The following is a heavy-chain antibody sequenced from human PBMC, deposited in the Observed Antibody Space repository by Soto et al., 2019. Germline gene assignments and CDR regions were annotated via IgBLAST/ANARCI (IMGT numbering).Heavy chain of an antibody. CDR2: ISSDGST. CDR3: ARDVFGGSYDFLH. D-gene: IGHD3-3*01. CDR1: GFTVSRIF. V-gene: IGHV3-66*01. J-gene: IGHJ4*02. Sequence: EVQLVESGGGLVQPGGSLRLSCAASGFTVSRIFMTWVRQAPGKGLQWVAVISSDGSTYYADSVKGRFTISRDNSKNTLYLEMSSLRAEDTAVYYCARDVFGGSYDFLHGGQGTLVTVSS.